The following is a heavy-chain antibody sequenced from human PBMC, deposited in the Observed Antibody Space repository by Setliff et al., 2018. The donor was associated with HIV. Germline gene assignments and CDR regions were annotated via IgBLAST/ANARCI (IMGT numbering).Heavy chain of an antibody. CDR1: GGSISSSSYY. D-gene: IGHD6-13*01. V-gene: IGHV4-31*01. CDR2: IHFSGST. J-gene: IGHJ3*02. CDR3: ARAMSSSWYIDGFDI. Sequence: SETLSLTCTVSGGSISSSSYYWGWIRQPPGKGLEWIGYIHFSGSTYYNPSLKSQVTILVDTSKNRLSLKLSSVTAADAAVYYCARAMSSSWYIDGFDIWGQGTVVTVSS.